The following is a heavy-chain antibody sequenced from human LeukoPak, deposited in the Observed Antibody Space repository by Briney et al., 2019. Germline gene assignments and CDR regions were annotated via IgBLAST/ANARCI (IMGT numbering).Heavy chain of an antibody. Sequence: ASVKVSCKASGYTFTGYYMHWVRQAPGQGLEWMGWINPNNGDTHYAQKFQGRVTMTRDTSISTAYMELSRLRSDDTAVYYCAREGNPYQRLDAFDIWGQGTMVTVSS. CDR2: INPNNGDT. CDR3: AREGNPYQRLDAFDI. J-gene: IGHJ3*02. D-gene: IGHD2-2*01. V-gene: IGHV1-2*02. CDR1: GYTFTGYY.